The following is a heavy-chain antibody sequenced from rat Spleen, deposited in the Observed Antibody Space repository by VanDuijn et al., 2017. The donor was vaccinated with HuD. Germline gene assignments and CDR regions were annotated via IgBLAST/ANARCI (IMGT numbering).Heavy chain of an antibody. CDR3: TREGTTGRGDWFAY. D-gene: IGHD5-1*01. CDR1: GFTFNNYW. Sequence: EVQLVESGGGLVQPGRSLKLSCVASGFTFNNYWMTWIRQAPGKGLEWVASITNTGGSTYYPDSVKGRFTISRDNAKSTLYLQMNSLRSEDTATYYCTREGTTGRGDWFAYWGQGTLVTVSS. V-gene: IGHV5-31*01. CDR2: ITNTGGST. J-gene: IGHJ3*01.